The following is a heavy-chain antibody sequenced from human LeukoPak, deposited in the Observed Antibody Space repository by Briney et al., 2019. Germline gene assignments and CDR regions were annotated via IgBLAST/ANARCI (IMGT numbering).Heavy chain of an antibody. Sequence: SETLSLTCAVYGGSFSGYYWSWIRQPPGKGLEWIGEINHSGSTNYNPSLKSRVTISVDTSKNQFSLKLSSVTAADTAVYYCARGKATRFVYWGQGTLVTVSS. CDR2: INHSGST. D-gene: IGHD5-24*01. J-gene: IGHJ4*02. V-gene: IGHV4-34*01. CDR3: ARGKATRFVY. CDR1: GGSFSGYY.